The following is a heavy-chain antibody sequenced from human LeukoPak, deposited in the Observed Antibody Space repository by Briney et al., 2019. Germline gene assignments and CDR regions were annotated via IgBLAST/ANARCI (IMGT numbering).Heavy chain of an antibody. CDR1: GFTFSSYA. V-gene: IGHV3-23*01. J-gene: IGHJ4*02. CDR3: AKGPAGGGEDY. D-gene: IGHD4-23*01. CDR2: ISGSGGST. Sequence: PGGPLRLSCAASGFTFSSYAMSWVRQAPGKGLEWVSTISGSGGSTYYADSVKGRFTISRDNSKNTLYLQMNSLRAEDTAIYYCAKGPAGGGEDYWGQGTLVTVSS.